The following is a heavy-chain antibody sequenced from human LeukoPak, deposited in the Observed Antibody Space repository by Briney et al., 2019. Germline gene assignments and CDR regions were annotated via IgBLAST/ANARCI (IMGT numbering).Heavy chain of an antibody. Sequence: GGSLRLSCATSGFSFSSYAMSWVRQAPGKGLEWVSAMSSSDDGRYYAASVRGRFTISRDTSRSTLYLQMNSLRAEDAAVYYCAKAPVTSCRGAFCYPFDYWGQGTLVTVS. CDR1: GFSFSSYA. CDR2: MSSSDDGR. J-gene: IGHJ4*02. CDR3: AKAPVTSCRGAFCYPFDY. V-gene: IGHV3-23*01. D-gene: IGHD2-15*01.